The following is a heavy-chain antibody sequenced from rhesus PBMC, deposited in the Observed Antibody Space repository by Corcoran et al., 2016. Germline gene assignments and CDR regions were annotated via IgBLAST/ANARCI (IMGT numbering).Heavy chain of an antibody. Sequence: QLQLQESGPGLVKPSETLSLTCAVSGGSISGYWWSWIRQPPGKGREWIGRNDSRGNTDDTPPIKSGVTISRDTSKNQFSLKLSSVAAADAAVYYCARDSAYSGYPWFVYWGQGVLVTVSS. CDR2: NDSRGNT. CDR3: ARDSAYSGYPWFVY. CDR1: GGSISGYW. D-gene: IGHD5-24*01. V-gene: IGHV4-160*01. J-gene: IGHJ4*01.